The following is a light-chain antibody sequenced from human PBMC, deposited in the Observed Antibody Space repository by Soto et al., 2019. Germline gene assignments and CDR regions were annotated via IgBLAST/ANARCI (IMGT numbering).Light chain of an antibody. Sequence: EIVLTQSPGTLSLSPGDRDTVSCRASQSVSSNYLAWYQQKPGQAPRLLIYATSARATGIPDRFSGSGSGTDFTLTISRLEPEDIAMYYCQQYGDYNSPRYSFGQGTRLEI. V-gene: IGKV3-20*01. CDR3: QQYGDYNSPRYS. CDR2: ATS. J-gene: IGKJ2*03. CDR1: QSVSSNY.